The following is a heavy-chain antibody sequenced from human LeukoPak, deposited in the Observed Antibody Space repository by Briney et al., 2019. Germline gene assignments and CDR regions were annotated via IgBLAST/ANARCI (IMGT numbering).Heavy chain of an antibody. CDR1: GYTFTGYY. V-gene: IGHV1-2*02. D-gene: IGHD1-26*01. CDR2: INPNSGGT. J-gene: IGHJ6*02. CDR3: ARYGIYSGSYLTTYYYYGMDV. Sequence: ASVKVSCKASGYTFTGYYMHWVRQAPGQGLEWMGWINPNSGGTNYAQKFQGRVTMTRDTSISTAYMELSRLRSDDTAVYYCARYGIYSGSYLTTYYYYGMDVWGQGTTVTVSS.